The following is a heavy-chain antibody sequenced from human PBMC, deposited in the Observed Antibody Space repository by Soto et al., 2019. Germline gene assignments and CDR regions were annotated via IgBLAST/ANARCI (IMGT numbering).Heavy chain of an antibody. CDR3: ARLILGYFDMRNGHSTPYHMDV. CDR1: GYTFTNYG. D-gene: IGHD5-18*01. J-gene: IGHJ6*03. Sequence: ASVKVSCKASGYTFTNYGITWVRQAPGQGLEWMGWIGYISYSGNTKYSPALEGRVTISVDTSQNQFSLKVRSVTAADTAVYYCARLILGYFDMRNGHSTPYHMDVWGKGTTVTVSS. CDR2: IGYISYSGNT. V-gene: IGHV1-18*01.